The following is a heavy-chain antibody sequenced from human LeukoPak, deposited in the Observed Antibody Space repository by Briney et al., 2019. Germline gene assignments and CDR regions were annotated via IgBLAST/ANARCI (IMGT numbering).Heavy chain of an antibody. Sequence: GSLRLSCAASGFTFSSYAMHWVRQAPGKGLEWVSVIYSGGSTYYADSVKGRFTISRDNSKNTLYLQMNSLRAEDTAVYYCARAKWGSDFDYWGQGTLVTVSS. CDR2: IYSGGST. CDR3: ARAKWGSDFDY. CDR1: GFTFSSYA. D-gene: IGHD1-26*01. J-gene: IGHJ4*02. V-gene: IGHV3-66*02.